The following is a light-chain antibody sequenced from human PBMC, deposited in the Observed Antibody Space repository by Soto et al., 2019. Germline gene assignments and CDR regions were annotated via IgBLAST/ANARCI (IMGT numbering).Light chain of an antibody. CDR1: SGHSSYI. V-gene: IGLV4-60*03. J-gene: IGLJ1*01. Sequence: QSVLTQSSSASASLGSSVKLTCTLSSGHSSYIIAWHQQQPGKAPRYLMKLEGSGSYNKGSGVPDRFSGSSSGADRYLTISNLQSEDEADYYCETWDSSTLSYVFGTGTKVTVL. CDR3: ETWDSSTLSYV. CDR2: LEGSGSY.